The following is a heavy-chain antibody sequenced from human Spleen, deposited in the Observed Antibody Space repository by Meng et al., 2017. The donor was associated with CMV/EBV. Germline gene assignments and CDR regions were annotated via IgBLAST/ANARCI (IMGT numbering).Heavy chain of an antibody. D-gene: IGHD6-19*01. Sequence: AIYGDSVSSNSAAWNWIRQSPSRCFVWLGRTYHSSQWYNEYAASVKSRVIINPDTSKNQFSLHLYSVTPEDTAVYYCSLSSGWSFDFWGPGTLVTVSS. CDR1: GDSVSSNSAA. J-gene: IGHJ4*02. CDR3: SLSSGWSFDF. V-gene: IGHV6-1*01. CDR2: TYHSSQWYN.